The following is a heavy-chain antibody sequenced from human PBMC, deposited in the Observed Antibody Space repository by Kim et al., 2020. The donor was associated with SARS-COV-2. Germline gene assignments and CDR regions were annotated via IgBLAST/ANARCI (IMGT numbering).Heavy chain of an antibody. CDR1: GGSLSGYF. CDR3: ARGRFLGEGMYYGMDV. V-gene: IGHV4-59*13. J-gene: IGHJ6*02. Sequence: SETLSLTCAVSGGSLSGYFWSWLRLPPGKGLEWIGFFYNSRSTKYNPTLNGRVTISADRSKNQFSLNLISVTTADTAVYYCARGRFLGEGMYYGMDVWGQGTTVTVSS. D-gene: IGHD3-16*01. CDR2: FYNSRST.